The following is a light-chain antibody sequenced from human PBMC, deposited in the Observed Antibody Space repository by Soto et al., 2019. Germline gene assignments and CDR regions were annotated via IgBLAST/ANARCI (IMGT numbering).Light chain of an antibody. CDR2: AAS. Sequence: AIRMTQSPSSLSASTGDRVTITCRASQGISSYLAWYRQKPGKAPKLLIYAASTLQSGVPSRFSGSGSGTKFTLTIASLQPDDFATYYCQQYETFSGTFGPGTKVDI. CDR3: QQYETFSGT. CDR1: QGISSY. V-gene: IGKV1-8*01. J-gene: IGKJ1*01.